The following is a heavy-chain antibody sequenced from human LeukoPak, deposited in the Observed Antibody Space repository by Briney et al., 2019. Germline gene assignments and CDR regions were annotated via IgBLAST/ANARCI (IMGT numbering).Heavy chain of an antibody. J-gene: IGHJ4*02. CDR2: MNQDESEK. CDR3: ATGFGSDY. V-gene: IGHV3-7*01. CDR1: GFTFSTYY. D-gene: IGHD1-26*01. Sequence: PGGSLRLSCAASGFTFSTYYMTWVRQAPGKGLEWVANMNQDESEKYYLDSVKGRFTISRDNAKKSLYLQMNSLRAEDTAVYYCATGFGSDYWGQGTLVTVSS.